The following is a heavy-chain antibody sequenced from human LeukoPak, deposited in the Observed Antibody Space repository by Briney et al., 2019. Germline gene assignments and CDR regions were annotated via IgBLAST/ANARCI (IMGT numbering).Heavy chain of an antibody. J-gene: IGHJ6*04. V-gene: IGHV1-69*13. CDR3: TNWFGESDPHYYYYGMDV. D-gene: IGHD3-10*01. Sequence: SVKVSCEASGGTFSSYAISWVRQAPGQGLEWMGGIIPIFGTANYAQKFQGRVTITADESTSTAYMELSSLRSEDTAVYYCTNWFGESDPHYYYYGMDVWGKGTTVTVSS. CDR1: GGTFSSYA. CDR2: IIPIFGTA.